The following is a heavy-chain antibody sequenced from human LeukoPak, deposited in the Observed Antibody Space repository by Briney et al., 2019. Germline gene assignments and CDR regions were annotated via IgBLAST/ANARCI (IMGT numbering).Heavy chain of an antibody. CDR2: IKQDGSEK. D-gene: IGHD2-2*01. CDR1: GFTFSSYA. V-gene: IGHV3-7*01. J-gene: IGHJ5*02. CDR3: ARESRYQLKDP. Sequence: PGGSLRLSCAASGFTFSSYAMSWVRQAPGKGLEWVANIKQDGSEKYYVDSVKGRFTISRDNAKNSLYLQMNSLRAEDTAVYYCARESRYQLKDPWGQGTLVTVPS.